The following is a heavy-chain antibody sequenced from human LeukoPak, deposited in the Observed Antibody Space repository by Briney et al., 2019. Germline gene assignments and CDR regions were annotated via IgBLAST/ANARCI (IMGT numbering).Heavy chain of an antibody. Sequence: PGGSLRLSCAASGFTFSLYSMHWVRQAPGKGLEWVAVISYDGSSKYYADSLKGRFTISRDNSENTLYLQVNSLRVEDTAVYYCARDHGYTYAYGGVGEYWGQGALVTVSS. D-gene: IGHD3-16*01. J-gene: IGHJ4*02. V-gene: IGHV3-30*04. CDR1: GFTFSLYS. CDR3: ARDHGYTYAYGGVGEY. CDR2: ISYDGSSK.